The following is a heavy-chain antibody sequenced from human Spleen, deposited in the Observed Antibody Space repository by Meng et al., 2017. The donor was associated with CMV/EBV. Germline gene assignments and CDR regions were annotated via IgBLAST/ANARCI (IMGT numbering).Heavy chain of an antibody. Sequence: SVKVSCKASGGTFSSYAISWVRQAPGQGLEWMGEIIPILGIANYAQKFQGRVTITADKSTSTAYMELSSLRSEGTAVYYCAETTVTTYAYYYGMDVWGQGTTVTVSS. CDR2: IIPILGIA. J-gene: IGHJ6*02. V-gene: IGHV1-69*10. D-gene: IGHD4-17*01. CDR3: AETTVTTYAYYYGMDV. CDR1: GGTFSSYA.